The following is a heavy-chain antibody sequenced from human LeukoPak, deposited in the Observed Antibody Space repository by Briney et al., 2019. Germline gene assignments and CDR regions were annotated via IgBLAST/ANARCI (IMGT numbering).Heavy chain of an antibody. CDR3: ARATGYCSSTSCHPSDYYYYYMDV. Sequence: SVKVSCKASGGTFSSYAITWVRQAPGQGLEWMGGIIPIFGTANYARKFQGRVTITTDESTSTAYMELSSLRSEDTAVYYCARATGYCSSTSCHPSDYYYYYMDVWGKGTTVTVSS. J-gene: IGHJ6*03. CDR2: IIPIFGTA. CDR1: GGTFSSYA. V-gene: IGHV1-69*05. D-gene: IGHD2-2*01.